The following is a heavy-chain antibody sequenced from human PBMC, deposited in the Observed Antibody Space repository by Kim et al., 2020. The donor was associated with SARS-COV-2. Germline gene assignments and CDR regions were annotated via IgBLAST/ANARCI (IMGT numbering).Heavy chain of an antibody. Sequence: SVKVSCKASGGTFSSYAISWVRQAPGQGLEWMGGIIPIFGTANYAQKFQGRVTITADESTSTAYMELSSLRSEDTAVYYCASTPGIAVAGSFDYWGQGTLVTVSS. CDR2: IIPIFGTA. J-gene: IGHJ4*02. D-gene: IGHD6-19*01. CDR3: ASTPGIAVAGSFDY. V-gene: IGHV1-69*13. CDR1: GGTFSSYA.